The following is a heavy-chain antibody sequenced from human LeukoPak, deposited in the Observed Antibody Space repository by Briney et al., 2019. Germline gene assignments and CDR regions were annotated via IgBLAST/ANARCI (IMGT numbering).Heavy chain of an antibody. D-gene: IGHD3-10*01. CDR3: ARRDTMVRAAAFDI. CDR2: INPSGGST. J-gene: IGHJ3*02. V-gene: IGHV1-46*01. Sequence: ASVKVSCKASGYTFTSYDINWVRQAPGQGLEWMGIINPSGGSTSYAQKFQGRVTMTRDTSTSTVYMELSSLRSEDTAVYYCARRDTMVRAAAFDIWGQGTMVTVSS. CDR1: GYTFTSYD.